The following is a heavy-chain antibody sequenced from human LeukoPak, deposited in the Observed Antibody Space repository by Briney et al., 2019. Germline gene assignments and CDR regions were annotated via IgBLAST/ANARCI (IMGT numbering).Heavy chain of an antibody. CDR2: ISYDGSNK. CDR1: GFTFSSYA. CDR3: ATLDRTVVTMVRGRYNWFDP. J-gene: IGHJ5*02. V-gene: IGHV3-30-3*01. D-gene: IGHD3-10*01. Sequence: PGGSLRLSCAASGFTFSSYAMHWARQAPGKGLEWVAVISYDGSNKYYADSVKGRFTISRDNSKNTLYLQMNSLRAEDTAVYYCATLDRTVVTMVRGRYNWFDPWGQGTLVTVSS.